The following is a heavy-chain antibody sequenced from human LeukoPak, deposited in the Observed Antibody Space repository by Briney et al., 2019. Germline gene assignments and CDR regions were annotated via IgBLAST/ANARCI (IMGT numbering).Heavy chain of an antibody. CDR2: INHSGST. J-gene: IGHJ6*03. V-gene: IGHV4-34*01. D-gene: IGHD3-22*01. Sequence: SETLSLTCAVYGVSFSGYYWSWIRQPPGKGLEWIGEINHSGSTNYNPSLKSRVTISVDTSKNQFSLKLSSVTAADTAVYYCARGSSMIVVEYYYYYMDVWGKGTTVTVSS. CDR3: ARGSSMIVVEYYYYYMDV. CDR1: GVSFSGYY.